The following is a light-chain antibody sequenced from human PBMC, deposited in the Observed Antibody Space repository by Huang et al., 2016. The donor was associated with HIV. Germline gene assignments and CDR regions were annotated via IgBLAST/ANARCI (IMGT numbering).Light chain of an antibody. CDR1: QSVNKY. V-gene: IGKV3-11*01. Sequence: EIVLTQSPATLSLSPGKRATLSCRASQSVNKYLAWYQQKPGQAPRLLIYDASNRATGIPARFSGSGSGTDFTLSISSLEPEDFAVYYCQQRSNWPLTFGGGTKVEIK. CDR3: QQRSNWPLT. CDR2: DAS. J-gene: IGKJ4*01.